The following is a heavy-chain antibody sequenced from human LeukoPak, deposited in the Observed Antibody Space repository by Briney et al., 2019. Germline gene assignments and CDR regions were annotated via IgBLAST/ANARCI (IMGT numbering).Heavy chain of an antibody. V-gene: IGHV3-23*01. Sequence: GGSLRLSCAASGFTFSSHWMSWVRQAPGKGLEWVSAISGSGGSTYYADSVKGRFTISRDNSKNTLYLQMNSLRAEDTAVYYCAKSFYCSSTSCYPDWFDPWGQGTLVTVSS. J-gene: IGHJ5*02. CDR3: AKSFYCSSTSCYPDWFDP. CDR1: GFTFSSHW. D-gene: IGHD2-2*01. CDR2: ISGSGGST.